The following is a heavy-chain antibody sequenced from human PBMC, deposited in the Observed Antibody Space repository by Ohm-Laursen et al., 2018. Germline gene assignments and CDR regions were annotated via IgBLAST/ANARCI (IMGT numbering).Heavy chain of an antibody. D-gene: IGHD4/OR15-4a*01. V-gene: IGHV3-48*01. CDR3: AREQFDYNVPLPRGGMDV. CDR1: GFSFSTYS. Sequence: SLRLSCTASGFSFSTYSMNWVRQAPGKGLEWVSHVSGSSYTKYYGDSVKGRFTISRDNAENSLYLQMNSLRADDTAVYYCAREQFDYNVPLPRGGMDVWGQGTTVTVSS. CDR2: VSGSSYTK. J-gene: IGHJ6*02.